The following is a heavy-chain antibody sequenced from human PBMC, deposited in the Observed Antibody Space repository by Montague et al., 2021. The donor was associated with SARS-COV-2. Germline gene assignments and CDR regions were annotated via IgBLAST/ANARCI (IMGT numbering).Heavy chain of an antibody. D-gene: IGHD2-15*01. CDR2: IFYTGST. Sequence: SETLSLTCSVSGGSTSNYYWTWIRQSPGKGLQWVGYIFYTGSTKFNPSLTSRVSMSLYTSKNHFSLRLSPVTAAATARYYCARAQNICCIAYFVHYFDLWGLGALVTVSS. CDR3: ARAQNICCIAYFVHYFDL. J-gene: IGHJ4*02. V-gene: IGHV4-59*01. CDR1: GGSTSNYY.